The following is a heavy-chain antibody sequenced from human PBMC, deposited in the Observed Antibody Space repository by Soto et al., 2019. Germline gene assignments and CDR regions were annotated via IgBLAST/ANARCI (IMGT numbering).Heavy chain of an antibody. V-gene: IGHV4-59*11. CDR3: ARANWYSEY. J-gene: IGHJ4*02. D-gene: IGHD7-27*01. CDR2: IYYSGST. CDR1: GGSIINHY. Sequence: QVQLQESGPGLVKPSETLSLTCTVSGGSIINHYWSWIRQPPGKGLEWIGYIYYSGSTNYNPSPKSRVTISVDTSKNQFSLNLTSLTAAATAIYYCARANWYSEYWGQGTLVTVSS.